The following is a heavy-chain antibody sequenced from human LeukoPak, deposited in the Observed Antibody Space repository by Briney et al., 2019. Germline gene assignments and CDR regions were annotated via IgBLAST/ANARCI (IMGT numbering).Heavy chain of an antibody. Sequence: SQTLSLTCTVSGGPISSGAYYWSWVRQHPGKGLDWIGYIGYTGDTYYNPSLRSRVAISVDTSKTQFSLRLSSVTAADTAVYYCARVAAATTNPRFDFWGQGTLVTVSS. CDR2: IGYTGDT. V-gene: IGHV4-31*03. J-gene: IGHJ4*02. CDR1: GGPISSGAYY. D-gene: IGHD1-1*01. CDR3: ARVAAATTNPRFDF.